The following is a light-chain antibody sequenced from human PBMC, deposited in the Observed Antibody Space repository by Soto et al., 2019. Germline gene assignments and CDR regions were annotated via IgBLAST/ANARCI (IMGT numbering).Light chain of an antibody. Sequence: DIVLTQSPGTLSLSPGERAALSCRASQSVSSSYLAWYQQKPGQAPRLLIYGASNRATGIADRFSGSGSGTDFTLTISRLEPDDSAVYYCQQYHDSPMNTFGQGTKLQIK. J-gene: IGKJ2*01. CDR2: GAS. CDR3: QQYHDSPMNT. V-gene: IGKV3-20*01. CDR1: QSVSSSY.